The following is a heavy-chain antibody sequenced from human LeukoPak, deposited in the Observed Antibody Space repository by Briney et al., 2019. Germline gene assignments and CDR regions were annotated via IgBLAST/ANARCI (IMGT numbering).Heavy chain of an antibody. CDR2: IYHSGST. CDR3: ARAGDFWSGNLYWFDP. CDR1: GVSISSGGYS. V-gene: IGHV4-30-2*01. D-gene: IGHD3-3*01. Sequence: TSETLSLTCAVSGVSISSGGYSWSWIRQPPGKGREWIGYIYHSGSTYCNPSLKSRVTISVDRSKNQFSLKLSSVTAADTAVYYCARAGDFWSGNLYWFDPWGQGTLVTVSS. J-gene: IGHJ5*02.